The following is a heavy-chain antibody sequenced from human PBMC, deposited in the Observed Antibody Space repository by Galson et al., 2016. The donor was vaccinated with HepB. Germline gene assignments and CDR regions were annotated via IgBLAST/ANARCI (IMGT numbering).Heavy chain of an antibody. Sequence: SLRLSCAASGFTFSGSAMHWVRQASGKGLEWVGRTRSKANSYATAYAASVKGRFTISRDDSKNTAYLQMNSLKTEDTAVYYCARDDYSGGRGSPDYWGQGTLVTVSS. D-gene: IGHD4/OR15-4a*01. J-gene: IGHJ4*02. CDR3: ARDDYSGGRGSPDY. V-gene: IGHV3-73*01. CDR1: GFTFSGSA. CDR2: TRSKANSYAT.